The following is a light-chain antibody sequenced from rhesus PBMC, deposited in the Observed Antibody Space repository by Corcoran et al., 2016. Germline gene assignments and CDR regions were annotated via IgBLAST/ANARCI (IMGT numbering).Light chain of an antibody. CDR1: SNDVGYYND. V-gene: IGLV2S9*01. Sequence: QSALTQPRSVSKSLGQSVTMSCTGTSNDVGYYNDVSWYPQHSGTAPRLLIYNVNKRPPGVSERFSDAKSGDTASLTISVLQAGAEADYHCCSYRTGSTFVFGSRTTLTVL. CDR2: NVN. CDR3: CSYRTGSTFV. J-gene: IGLJ6*01.